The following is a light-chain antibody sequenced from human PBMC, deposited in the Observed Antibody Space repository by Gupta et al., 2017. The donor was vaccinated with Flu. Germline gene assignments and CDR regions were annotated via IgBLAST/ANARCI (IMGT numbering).Light chain of an antibody. CDR1: SSNIGSNI. CDR2: SNN. J-gene: IGLJ3*02. Sequence: QSVLTQPPSASGTPGQRVTISCSGSSSNIGSNIVNWYQQFPGTAPKLLIYSNNQRPSGVPDRFSGSKSGTSASLAISGPQSEDEADYYCAAWDDSLNGRVFGGGTKLTVL. V-gene: IGLV1-44*01. CDR3: AAWDDSLNGRV.